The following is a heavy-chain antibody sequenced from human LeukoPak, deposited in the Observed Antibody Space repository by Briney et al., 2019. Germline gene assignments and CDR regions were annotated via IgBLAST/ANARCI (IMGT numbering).Heavy chain of an antibody. CDR3: ARVIYDSSGYSFDY. CDR2: ISAYNGNT. V-gene: IGHV1-18*04. D-gene: IGHD3-22*01. J-gene: IGHJ4*02. CDR1: GYTFTGYY. Sequence: ASVKVSCKASGYTFTGYYMHWVRQAPGQGLEWMGWISAYNGNTNYAQKLQGRVTMTTDTSTSTAYMELRSLRSDDTAVYYCARVIYDSSGYSFDYWGQGTLVTVSS.